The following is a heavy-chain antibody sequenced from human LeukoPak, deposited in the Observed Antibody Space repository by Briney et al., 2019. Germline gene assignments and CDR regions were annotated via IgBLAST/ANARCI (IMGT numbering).Heavy chain of an antibody. V-gene: IGHV3-30*02. Sequence: GGSLRLSCAASGFTFSNYGMHWVRQAPGKGLEWVAFIRHDGNDKYNEDSVKGRFTISRDTSKNTLYLQMNSLRAEDTAVYYCAKHTRYDFWSGLGAFDIWGQGTMVTVSS. CDR2: IRHDGNDK. J-gene: IGHJ3*02. CDR1: GFTFSNYG. CDR3: AKHTRYDFWSGLGAFDI. D-gene: IGHD3-3*01.